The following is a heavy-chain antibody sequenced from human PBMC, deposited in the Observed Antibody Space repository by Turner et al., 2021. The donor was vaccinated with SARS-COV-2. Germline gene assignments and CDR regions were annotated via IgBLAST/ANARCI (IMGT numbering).Heavy chain of an antibody. CDR3: ARQAAGQGLDY. CDR1: SGSISSSSYF. J-gene: IGHJ4*02. CDR2: IYYSGTT. Sequence: QVQLQESGPGLVKPSETLSLTCTVSSGSISSSSYFWGWIRQPPKKELEWIGSIYYSGTTYSNPSLKSRVSLSIDPSKNQFSLNLTSVTAADTGLFYCARQAAGQGLDYWGRGILVTVSS. V-gene: IGHV4-39*01. D-gene: IGHD3-10*01.